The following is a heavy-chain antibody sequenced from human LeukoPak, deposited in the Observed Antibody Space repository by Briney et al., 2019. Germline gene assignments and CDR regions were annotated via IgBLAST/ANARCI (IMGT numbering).Heavy chain of an antibody. D-gene: IGHD2-15*01. Sequence: ASVKVSCKASGYTFTSYDINWVRQATGQGLEWMGWMNPNSGNTGYAQKFQGRVTMTRNTSISTAYMELSSLRSEDTAVYYCASSPLGYCSGGSCYRTFDYWGQGTLVTVSS. CDR1: GYTFTSYD. CDR2: MNPNSGNT. J-gene: IGHJ4*02. CDR3: ASSPLGYCSGGSCYRTFDY. V-gene: IGHV1-8*01.